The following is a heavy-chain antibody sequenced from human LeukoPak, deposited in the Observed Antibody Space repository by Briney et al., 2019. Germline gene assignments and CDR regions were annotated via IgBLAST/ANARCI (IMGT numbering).Heavy chain of an antibody. CDR2: ISGSGGST. V-gene: IGHV3-23*01. J-gene: IGHJ4*02. Sequence: GGSLRLSCAASGFTFSSYAMSCVRQAPGKGLEWVSAISGSGGSTYYADSVKGRFTISRDNSKNTLYLQMNSLRAEDTAVYYCAAHPSGSYPPLYYFDYWGQGTLVTVSS. CDR3: AAHPSGSYPPLYYFDY. CDR1: GFTFSSYA. D-gene: IGHD1-26*01.